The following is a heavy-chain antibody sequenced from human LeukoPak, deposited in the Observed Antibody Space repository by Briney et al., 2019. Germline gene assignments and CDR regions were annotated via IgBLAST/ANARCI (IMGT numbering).Heavy chain of an antibody. CDR2: IYYTGST. CDR3: ARVPSVIDAFDI. CDR1: GGSISSGGYY. J-gene: IGHJ3*02. Sequence: SETLSLTCTVSGGSISSGGYYWSWIRHHPGKGLEWIAYIYYTGSTYYNPSVKSRLTISVDTSKNHFSLRLSSMTAADTAVYYCARVPSVIDAFDIWGQGTMVTVSS. V-gene: IGHV4-31*03. D-gene: IGHD2-21*01.